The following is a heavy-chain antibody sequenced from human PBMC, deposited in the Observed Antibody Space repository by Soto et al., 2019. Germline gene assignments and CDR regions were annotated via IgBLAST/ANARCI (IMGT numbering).Heavy chain of an antibody. V-gene: IGHV4-59*01. J-gene: IGHJ3*02. CDR3: ARAPNYYDSSGYGGKAFDI. D-gene: IGHD3-22*01. CDR1: GGSISSYY. Sequence: SETLSLTCTVSGGSISSYYCSWIRQPPGKGLEWIGYIYYSGSTNYNPSLKSRVTISVDTSKNQFSLKLSSVTAADTAVYYCARAPNYYDSSGYGGKAFDIWGQGTMVTVSS. CDR2: IYYSGST.